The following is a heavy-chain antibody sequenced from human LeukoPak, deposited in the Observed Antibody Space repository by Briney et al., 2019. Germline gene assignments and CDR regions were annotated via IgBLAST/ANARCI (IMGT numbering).Heavy chain of an antibody. CDR3: ARGWGGRY. CDR2: INHSGST. D-gene: IGHD3-16*01. V-gene: IGHV4-34*01. Sequence: PSETLSLTCAVYGGSFSGYYWSWTRQPPGKGLEWIGEINHSGSTNYNPSLKSRVTISVDTSKNQFSLKLSSVTAADTAVYYCARGWGGRYWGQGTLVTVSS. CDR1: GGSFSGYY. J-gene: IGHJ4*02.